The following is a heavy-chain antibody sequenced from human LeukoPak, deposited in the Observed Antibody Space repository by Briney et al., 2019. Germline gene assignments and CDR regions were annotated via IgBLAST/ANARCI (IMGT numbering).Heavy chain of an antibody. V-gene: IGHV1-18*01. CDR3: ARGPPHIAAAGFDY. D-gene: IGHD6-13*01. J-gene: IGHJ4*02. Sequence: ASVKVSCKASGGTFSSYGISWVRQAPGQGLEWMGWISAYNGNTNYAQKLQGRVTMTTDTSTSTAYMELRSLRSDDTAVYYCARGPPHIAAAGFDYWGQGTLVTVSS. CDR2: ISAYNGNT. CDR1: GGTFSSYG.